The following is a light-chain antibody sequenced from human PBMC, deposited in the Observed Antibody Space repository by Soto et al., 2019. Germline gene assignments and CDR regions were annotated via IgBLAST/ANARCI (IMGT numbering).Light chain of an antibody. CDR1: QTIATY. CDR3: QQFYYYPHT. CDR2: GAS. V-gene: IGKV1-39*01. J-gene: IGKJ2*01. Sequence: IQMTQSPSSLSASVGDRVTLTCRASQTIATYLNWYQQKPGQVPEVLIYGASHLHVGVPSRCTGSGYGTDFTLTIHNLQPEDFAIYYCQQFYYYPHTFGQGTKLEVK.